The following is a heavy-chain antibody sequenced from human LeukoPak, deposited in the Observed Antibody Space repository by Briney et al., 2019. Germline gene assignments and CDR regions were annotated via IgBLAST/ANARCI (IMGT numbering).Heavy chain of an antibody. V-gene: IGHV3-7*01. D-gene: IGHD1-26*01. Sequence: PGGSLRLSCAASGFSFSNFWMNWVRQAPGKGLEWVANIREDGSDKYYVDSVRGRFTISRDNAKNSLYLQMNSLKAEDTAVYYCARDLIVGAGLFDYWGQGTLVTVSS. CDR3: ARDLIVGAGLFDY. CDR2: IREDGSDK. CDR1: GFSFSNFW. J-gene: IGHJ4*02.